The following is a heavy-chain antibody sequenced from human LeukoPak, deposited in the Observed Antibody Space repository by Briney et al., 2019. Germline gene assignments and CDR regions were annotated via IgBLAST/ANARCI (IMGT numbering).Heavy chain of an antibody. D-gene: IGHD2-15*01. CDR1: GGSISSSSHY. J-gene: IGHJ6*03. Sequence: PSETLSLTCSVSGGSISSSSHYWGWIRQPPGQGLEWIGSIYYSGSTYYSPSLKSRVTISVDTFKNQFSLKLTSVTAADTAVYYRARVKGSGSGFMDVWGKGTTVTVSS. CDR3: ARVKGSGSGFMDV. CDR2: IYYSGST. V-gene: IGHV4-39*07.